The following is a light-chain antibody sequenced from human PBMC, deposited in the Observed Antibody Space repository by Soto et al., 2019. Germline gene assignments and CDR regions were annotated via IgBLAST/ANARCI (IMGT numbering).Light chain of an antibody. Sequence: EIVLTQSPGTLSLSPGERATLSCRASQSVSSSYLAWYQQKPGQPPRLLIYGAYSRATGIQDRFSGSGSGTDFTLTISRLEPEDFAVYYCQKYGSSPLYTFGQGTKLEIK. CDR1: QSVSSSY. CDR2: GAY. J-gene: IGKJ2*01. CDR3: QKYGSSPLYT. V-gene: IGKV3-20*01.